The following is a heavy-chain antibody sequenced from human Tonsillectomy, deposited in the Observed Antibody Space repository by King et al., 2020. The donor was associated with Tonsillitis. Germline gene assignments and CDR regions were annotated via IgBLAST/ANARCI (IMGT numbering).Heavy chain of an antibody. CDR1: GFTFSSYG. Sequence: VQLVQSGGGVVQPGRSLRLSCAASGFTFSSYGMHWVRQAPGKGLEWVAVISYDGSNKYYADSVKGRFTISRDNSKNTLYLQMNSLRAEDTALYYCARDGLGYDAGMDVWGQGTTVTVSS. D-gene: IGHD3/OR15-3a*01. V-gene: IGHV3-33*05. CDR3: ARDGLGYDAGMDV. CDR2: ISYDGSNK. J-gene: IGHJ6*02.